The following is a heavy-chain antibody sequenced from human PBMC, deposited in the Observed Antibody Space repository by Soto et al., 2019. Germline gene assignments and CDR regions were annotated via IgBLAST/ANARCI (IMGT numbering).Heavy chain of an antibody. CDR3: AARRSGLYAMDV. CDR1: GFTFSTSA. D-gene: IGHD1-26*01. V-gene: IGHV1-58*01. Sequence: SVKVSCKASGFTFSTSAVQWVRQARGQRPEWMGWIVGGSGNTNYAQNSQERVIITRDMSTSTVYMELSSLRSDDTAVYLCAARRSGLYAMDVWGQGTTVTVSS. J-gene: IGHJ6*02. CDR2: IVGGSGNT.